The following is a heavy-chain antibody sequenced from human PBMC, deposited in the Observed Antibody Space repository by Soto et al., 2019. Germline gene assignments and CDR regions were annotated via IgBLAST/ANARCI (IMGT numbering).Heavy chain of an antibody. V-gene: IGHV3-23*01. J-gene: IGHJ6*02. CDR1: GFTFSSYA. Sequence: EVQLLESGGGLVQPGGSLRLSCAASGFTFSSYAMSWVRQAPGKGLEWVSAISGSGGSTYYADSVKGRFTISRDNSKNTLYLQMNSLRAEDTAVYYCAQSGLKSLAGSYYYYYGMDGWGQGATVTVSS. D-gene: IGHD3-10*01. CDR2: ISGSGGST. CDR3: AQSGLKSLAGSYYYYYGMDG.